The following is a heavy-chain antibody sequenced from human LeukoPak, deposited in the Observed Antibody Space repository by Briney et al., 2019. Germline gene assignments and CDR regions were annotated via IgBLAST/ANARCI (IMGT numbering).Heavy chain of an antibody. V-gene: IGHV4-39*01. CDR2: IYYSGST. CDR1: GGSISSSSYY. D-gene: IGHD1-26*01. J-gene: IGHJ4*02. CDR3: ARRGVSGRFDY. Sequence: PSETLSLTCTVSGGSISSSSYYWGWIRQPPGKGLEWIGSIYYSGSTYYNPSLKSRVTISVDTSKNQFSLKLSSVTAADTAVYYCARRGVSGRFDYWGQGTLVTVSS.